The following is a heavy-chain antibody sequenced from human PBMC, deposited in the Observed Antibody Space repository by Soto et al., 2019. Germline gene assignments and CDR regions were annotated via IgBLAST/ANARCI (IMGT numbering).Heavy chain of an antibody. V-gene: IGHV3-11*01. J-gene: IGHJ3*02. CDR1: GFTFSDYY. Sequence: QVQLVESGGGLVKPGGSLRLSCAASGFTFSDYYMPWIRQAPGKGLEWVSYISSSGTGIYYADSVKGRFTISRDNAKKSLYLQLSSLRAEDTAVYYCARAFSDAFDIWGQGTMVTVSP. CDR3: ARAFSDAFDI. CDR2: ISSSGTGI.